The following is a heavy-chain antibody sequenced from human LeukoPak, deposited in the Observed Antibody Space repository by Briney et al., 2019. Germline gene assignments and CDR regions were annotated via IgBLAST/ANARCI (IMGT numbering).Heavy chain of an antibody. CDR1: GFTFSSDN. J-gene: IGHJ4*02. V-gene: IGHV3-21*03. CDR3: AREDPHGDVSTN. D-gene: IGHD2/OR15-2a*01. CDR2: ISASGSHM. Sequence: GGSLRLSCAASGFTFSSDNIYCVRQAPGKGLEWVSYISASGSHMYYEDSVKGRFTISRDNATSSLSLQMDSLRAEDTAVYYCAREDPHGDVSTNGAQETPVTFSS.